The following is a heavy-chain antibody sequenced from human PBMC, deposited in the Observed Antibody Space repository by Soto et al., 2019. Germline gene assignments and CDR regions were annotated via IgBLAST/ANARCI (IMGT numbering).Heavy chain of an antibody. CDR3: AKSLSGGTLRGAFGI. CDR1: GFIFSDYG. Sequence: QVQLVESGGGVVQPGRSLRLSCAASGFIFSDYGMHWVRQAPGKGLEWVTVISYDGSNKYYANSVKGRFTISRDNSKNTLYLQMNSLRAEDTAVYYCAKSLSGGTLRGAFGIWGQGTMVTVSS. J-gene: IGHJ3*02. V-gene: IGHV3-30*18. D-gene: IGHD1-26*01. CDR2: ISYDGSNK.